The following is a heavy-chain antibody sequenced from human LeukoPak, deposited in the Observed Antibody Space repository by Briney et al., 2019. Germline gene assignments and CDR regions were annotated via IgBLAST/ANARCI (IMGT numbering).Heavy chain of an antibody. Sequence: SETLSLTCTVSGGSISSYYWSWIRQPPGKGLEWIGNIYYSGSTNYNPSLKSRVTISVDTSKNQFSLKLSSVTAADTAVYYCARDDPTGYYYYGMDVWGQGTTVTVSS. CDR1: GGSISSYY. CDR2: IYYSGST. V-gene: IGHV4-59*01. CDR3: ARDDPTGYYYYGMDV. J-gene: IGHJ6*02.